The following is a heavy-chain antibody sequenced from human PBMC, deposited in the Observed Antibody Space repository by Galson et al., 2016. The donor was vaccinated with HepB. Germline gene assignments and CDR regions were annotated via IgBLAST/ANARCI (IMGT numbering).Heavy chain of an antibody. CDR3: ARDANWGAFGYGMDV. V-gene: IGHV4-59*01. D-gene: IGHD7-27*01. Sequence: SETLSLTCTVSGASISSYYWNWIRQPPGKGLEWIGYIYHGGGSGGTSYNPSLKSRVTISVDTSKNQLSLKLTFVTAADTAVYFCARDANWGAFGYGMDVWGPGATVTVSS. CDR2: IYHGGGSGGT. J-gene: IGHJ6*02. CDR1: GASISSYY.